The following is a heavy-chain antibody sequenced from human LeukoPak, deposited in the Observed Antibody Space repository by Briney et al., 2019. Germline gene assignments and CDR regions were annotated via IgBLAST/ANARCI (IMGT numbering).Heavy chain of an antibody. J-gene: IGHJ5*02. CDR2: IYYSGST. CDR1: GGSISSGDYY. Sequence: NPSQTLSLTCTVSGGSISSGDYYWSWIRQPPGKGLEWTGYIYYSGSTYYNLSLKSRATISVDTSKNQFSLKLSSVTAADTAVYYCAREWGSSWYEGFDPWGQGTLVTVSS. CDR3: AREWGSSWYEGFDP. V-gene: IGHV4-30-4*01. D-gene: IGHD6-13*01.